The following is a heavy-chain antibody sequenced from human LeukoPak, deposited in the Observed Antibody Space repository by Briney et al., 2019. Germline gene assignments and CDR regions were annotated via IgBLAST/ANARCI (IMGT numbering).Heavy chain of an antibody. CDR2: INSDGSST. D-gene: IGHD2-2*01. Sequence: GSLRLSCAASGFTFSSYWMHWVRHAPGKGLVWVSRINSDGSSTTYADSVKGRFTISRDNAKNTLYLQMNSLRAEDTAVYYCARDHCSSTSCYLSAYYFDYWGQGTLVTVSS. J-gene: IGHJ4*02. CDR1: GFTFSSYW. V-gene: IGHV3-74*01. CDR3: ARDHCSSTSCYLSAYYFDY.